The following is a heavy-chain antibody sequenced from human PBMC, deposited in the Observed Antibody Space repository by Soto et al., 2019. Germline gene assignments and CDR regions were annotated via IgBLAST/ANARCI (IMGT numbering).Heavy chain of an antibody. CDR3: ARNLGGGADC. V-gene: IGHV3-23*01. Sequence: EVQLLESGGDLVQPGGSLRLSCAASGFILSNYDMSWVRQAPGKGLEWVSGISSAGTTYYADSVKGRFTISRDNSENTLYRQMNSRRAEDTAAYYCARNLGGGADCWGQGTLVTASS. CDR1: GFILSNYD. D-gene: IGHD3-10*01. J-gene: IGHJ4*02. CDR2: ISSAGTT.